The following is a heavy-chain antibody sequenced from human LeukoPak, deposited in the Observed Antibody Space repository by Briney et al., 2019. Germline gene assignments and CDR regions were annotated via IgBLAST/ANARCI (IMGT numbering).Heavy chain of an antibody. CDR3: ARDTRGLDYWYFDL. J-gene: IGHJ2*01. V-gene: IGHV1-2*06. CDR2: INPNSGGT. CDR1: GYTLTDYY. D-gene: IGHD3-10*01. Sequence: ASVKVSCKASGYTLTDYYIHWVRQAPGQGLEWMGRINPNSGGTLYAQIFQGGVTMTRDTSISTAYMELSRLRSDDTAVYYCARDTRGLDYWYFDLWGRGTLVTVSS.